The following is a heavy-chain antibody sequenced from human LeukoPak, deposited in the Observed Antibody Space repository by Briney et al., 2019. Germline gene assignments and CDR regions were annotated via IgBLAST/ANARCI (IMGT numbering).Heavy chain of an antibody. CDR3: ARSDTYGDSTFDY. D-gene: IGHD4-17*01. CDR2: IYYSGST. J-gene: IGHJ4*02. CDR1: GGSISSYY. V-gene: IGHV4-59*01. Sequence: SSETLSLTCTVSGGSISSYYWSWIRQPPGKGLEWIGYIYYSGSTNYNPSLKSRVTISVDTSKNQFSLKLGSVTAADTAVYYCARSDTYGDSTFDYWGQGTLVTVSS.